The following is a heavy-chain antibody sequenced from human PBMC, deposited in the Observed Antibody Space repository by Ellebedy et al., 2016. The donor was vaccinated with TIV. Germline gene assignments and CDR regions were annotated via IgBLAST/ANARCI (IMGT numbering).Heavy chain of an antibody. CDR1: GGSISSYY. CDR2: IYYSGST. V-gene: IGHV4-59*01. D-gene: IGHD3-10*01. J-gene: IGHJ2*01. Sequence: SETLSLTXTVSGGSISSYYWSWIRQPPGKGLEWIGYIYYSGSTNYNPSLKSRVTISVDTSKNQFSLKLSSVTAADTAVYYCARNDRDGERYFDLWGRGTLVTVSS. CDR3: ARNDRDGERYFDL.